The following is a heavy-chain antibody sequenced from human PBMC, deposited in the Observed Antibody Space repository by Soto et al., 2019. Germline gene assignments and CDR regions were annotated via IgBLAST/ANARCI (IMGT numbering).Heavy chain of an antibody. CDR2: MNPNSGNT. D-gene: IGHD5-18*01. CDR1: GYTFTSYY. J-gene: IGHJ4*02. V-gene: IGHV1-8*01. Sequence: ASVKVSCKASGYTFTSYYVNWVRQATGQGLEWMGWMNPNSGNTGYAQKFQGRVTMTRNTSISTAYMELSSLRSEDTAVYYCARTRVTAMDFVALWGQGTLVTVSS. CDR3: ARTRVTAMDFVAL.